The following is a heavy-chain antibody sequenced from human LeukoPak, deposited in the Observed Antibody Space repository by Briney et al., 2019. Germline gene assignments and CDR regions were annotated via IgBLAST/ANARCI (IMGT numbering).Heavy chain of an antibody. V-gene: IGHV4-31*03. Sequence: SQTLSLTCTVSGGSISSGGYYWSWLRQHPGKGLEWIGYIYYSGSTYYNPSLKSRVTISVDTSKNQFSLKLSSVTAADTAVYYCARGGAAAGTVPPRFDPWGQGTLVTVSS. J-gene: IGHJ5*02. CDR3: ARGGAAAGTVPPRFDP. D-gene: IGHD6-13*01. CDR1: GGSISSGGYY. CDR2: IYYSGST.